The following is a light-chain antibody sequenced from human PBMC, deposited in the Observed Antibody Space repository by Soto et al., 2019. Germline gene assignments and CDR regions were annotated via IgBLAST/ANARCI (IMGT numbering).Light chain of an antibody. CDR2: DVR. J-gene: IGLJ1*01. Sequence: QSALTQPASVSGSPGQSITISCTGTSSDVGGYNYVSWYQQHPGKAPKLMIYDVRNRPSGVSNRFSGSKSVNTASRTISGLQAEDEAEYYCSSYTTISTYVFGTRTKLTVL. V-gene: IGLV2-14*01. CDR3: SSYTTISTYV. CDR1: SSDVGGYNY.